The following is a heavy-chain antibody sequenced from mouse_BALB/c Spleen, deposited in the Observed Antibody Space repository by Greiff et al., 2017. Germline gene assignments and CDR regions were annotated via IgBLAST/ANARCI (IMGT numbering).Heavy chain of an antibody. V-gene: IGHV5-6*01. CDR2: ISSGGSYT. CDR3: ARGTGFAY. Sequence: EVQLVESGGDLVKPGGSLKLSCAASGFTFSSYGMSWVRQTPDKRLEWVATISSGGSYTYYPDSVKGRFTISRDNAKNTLYLQMSSLKSEDTAMYYCARGTGFAYWGQGTLVTVSA. CDR1: GFTFSSYG. J-gene: IGHJ3*01. D-gene: IGHD3-3*01.